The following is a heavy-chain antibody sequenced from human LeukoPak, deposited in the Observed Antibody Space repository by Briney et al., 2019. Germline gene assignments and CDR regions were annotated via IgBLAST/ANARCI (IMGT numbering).Heavy chain of an antibody. CDR3: ARGSIVGATFDYFDY. Sequence: ASVKVSCKVSGYSLTDLSMHWVRQAPGQGLEWMGWINPNSGGTNYAQKFQGRVTMTRDTSISTAYMDLSRLRSDDTAVYYCARGSIVGATFDYFDYWGQGTLVTVSS. D-gene: IGHD1-26*01. V-gene: IGHV1-2*02. J-gene: IGHJ4*02. CDR1: GYSLTDLS. CDR2: INPNSGGT.